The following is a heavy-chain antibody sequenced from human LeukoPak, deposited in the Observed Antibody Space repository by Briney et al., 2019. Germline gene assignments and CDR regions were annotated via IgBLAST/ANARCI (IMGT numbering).Heavy chain of an antibody. V-gene: IGHV4-34*01. D-gene: IGHD6-13*01. CDR3: ARGGFPGYSSSWFS. CDR2: INHSGST. Sequence: PSETLSLTCAVYGGSFSGYYWSWIRQPPGKGLEWIGEINHSGSTNYNPSLKSRVTISVDTSKNQFSLKLSSVTAADTAVYYCARGGFPGYSSSWFSWGQGTLVTVSS. J-gene: IGHJ5*02. CDR1: GGSFSGYY.